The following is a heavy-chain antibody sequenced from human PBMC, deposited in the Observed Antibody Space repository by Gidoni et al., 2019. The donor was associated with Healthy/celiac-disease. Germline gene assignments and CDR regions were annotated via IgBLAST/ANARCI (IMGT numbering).Heavy chain of an antibody. D-gene: IGHD6-19*01. V-gene: IGHV4-59*01. CDR1: GGSIVRYY. J-gene: IGHJ6*02. Sequence: QVQLQESGAGLVKPTETLSLTCTIAGGSIVRYYCSWIRQPPGKGLEWIGYIYYSGSTTYNPSLKSRVTISVDTSKNQFSLKLSSVTAADTAVYYCARDLSGIAVAPSYYYYGMDVWGQGTTVTVSS. CDR2: IYYSGST. CDR3: ARDLSGIAVAPSYYYYGMDV.